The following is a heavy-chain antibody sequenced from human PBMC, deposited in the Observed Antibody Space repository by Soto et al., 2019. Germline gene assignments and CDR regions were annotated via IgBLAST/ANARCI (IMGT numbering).Heavy chain of an antibody. Sequence: SETLSLTCTVAGGSSGSSSYYWGWIRQPPGKGLEWIGSIYYSGSTYYNPSLKSRVTISVDTSKNQFSLKLSSVTAADTAVYYCAVVARRSGGYCSGGSCNNFQHWGQGTLVTVSS. CDR3: AVVARRSGGYCSGGSCNNFQH. CDR2: IYYSGST. D-gene: IGHD2-15*01. J-gene: IGHJ1*01. CDR1: GGSSGSSSYY. V-gene: IGHV4-39*01.